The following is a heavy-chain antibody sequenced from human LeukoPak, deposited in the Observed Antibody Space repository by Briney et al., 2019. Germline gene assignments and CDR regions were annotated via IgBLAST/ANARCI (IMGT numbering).Heavy chain of an antibody. D-gene: IGHD3-22*01. CDR3: ARHTYLLPSYYHGYYGIDV. J-gene: IGHJ6*02. V-gene: IGHV4-59*08. Sequence: SETLSLTCTVSGGSISNYYWSWIRHPPGKGLEWIGYIYYSGSTSYNPSLKSRVTVSVDTSRNQFSLKLSSVTAADSAVYYCARHTYLLPSYYHGYYGIDVWGLGATVTVSS. CDR1: GGSISNYY. CDR2: IYYSGST.